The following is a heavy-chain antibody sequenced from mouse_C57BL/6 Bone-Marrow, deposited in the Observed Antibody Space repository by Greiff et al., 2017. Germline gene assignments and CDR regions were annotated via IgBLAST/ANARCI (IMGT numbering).Heavy chain of an antibody. J-gene: IGHJ4*01. Sequence: EVQLQQSGPELVKPGASVKISCTASGYSFTDYHMNWVKQSNGKSLEWIGVINPNYGTTSYNQKFKGKATLPVDQSSSTAYMQLNSLTSEDSAVYYCARGYDYDYAMDYWGQGTSVTVSS. CDR3: ARGYDYDYAMDY. D-gene: IGHD2-4*01. CDR2: INPNYGTT. V-gene: IGHV1-39*01. CDR1: GYSFTDYH.